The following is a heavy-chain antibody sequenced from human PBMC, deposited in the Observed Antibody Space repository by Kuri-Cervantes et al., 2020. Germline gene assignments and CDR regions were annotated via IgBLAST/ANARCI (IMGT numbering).Heavy chain of an antibody. CDR2: IYDTGAT. J-gene: IGHJ6*03. Sequence: ESLKISCTVSSDSITNFYFNWIRQAPGKGLEWIGYIYDTGATNYNPSLKSRVTMSVDTSKNQFSLKLSSVTAADTAVYYCARGTRLLRRGRYSYYMDVWGKGTTVTVSS. CDR3: ARGTRLLRRGRYSYYMDV. CDR1: SDSITNFY. D-gene: IGHD4/OR15-4a*01. V-gene: IGHV4-59*12.